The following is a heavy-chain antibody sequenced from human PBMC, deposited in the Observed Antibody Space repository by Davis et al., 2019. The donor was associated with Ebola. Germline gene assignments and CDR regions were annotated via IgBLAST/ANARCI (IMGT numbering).Heavy chain of an antibody. Sequence: GESLKISCKCSGYSFTSYWIGWVRQMPGTGLEWMGIIYPGDSDTKYSPSFQGQVTISADKSISTAYLQWSSLKAADTAMYYCGVILSSSGYYEFDYWGQGTLVTVSS. CDR3: GVILSSSGYYEFDY. CDR1: GYSFTSYW. V-gene: IGHV5-51*01. CDR2: IYPGDSDT. J-gene: IGHJ4*02. D-gene: IGHD3-22*01.